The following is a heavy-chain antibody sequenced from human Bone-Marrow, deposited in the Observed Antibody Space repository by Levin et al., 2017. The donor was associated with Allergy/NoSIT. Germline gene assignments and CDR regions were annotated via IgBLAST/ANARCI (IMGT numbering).Heavy chain of an antibody. CDR2: IYWDDDK. D-gene: IGHD1-1*01. J-gene: IGHJ4*02. CDR1: GFSLSTSGVG. CDR3: AHRQSILDWNGYYFDY. V-gene: IGHV2-5*02. Sequence: SGPTLVKPTQTLTLTCTFSGFSLSTSGVGVGWIRQPPGKALEWLALIYWDDDKRYSPSLKSRLTITKDTSKNQVVLTMTNMDPVDTATYYCAHRQSILDWNGYYFDYWGQGTLVTVSS.